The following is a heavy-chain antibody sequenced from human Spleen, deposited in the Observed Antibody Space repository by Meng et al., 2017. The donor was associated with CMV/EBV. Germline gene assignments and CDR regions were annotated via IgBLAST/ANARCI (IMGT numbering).Heavy chain of an antibody. CDR2: TYYRSKWYN. CDR1: GDSVSSDSAA. V-gene: IGHV6-1*01. J-gene: IGHJ6*02. D-gene: IGHD6-25*01. CDR3: ARVVSRLLGMDV. Sequence: SETLSLTCVLSGDSVSSDSAAWNWIRQSPSRGLEWLGRTYYRSKWYNDYAVSVKSRITINPDTSKNQFSLQLNSVTPEDTAVYYCARVVSRLLGMDVWGQGTTVTVSS.